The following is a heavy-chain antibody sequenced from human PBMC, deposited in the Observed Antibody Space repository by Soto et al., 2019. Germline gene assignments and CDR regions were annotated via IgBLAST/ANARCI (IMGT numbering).Heavy chain of an antibody. J-gene: IGHJ5*02. V-gene: IGHV3-23*01. Sequence: EAQLLESGGGLVQPGGSLRLSCAASGFAFSNFAMSWVRQAPGKGLEWVSAIGSGSRGTHYAESVEDRFTISRDDSKNTLYLQLNSLTAADTAVYYCAAPPAAVPHTRYFDPWGQGTPVTVSP. CDR1: GFAFSNFA. CDR3: AAPPAAVPHTRYFDP. D-gene: IGHD6-13*01. CDR2: IGSGSRGT.